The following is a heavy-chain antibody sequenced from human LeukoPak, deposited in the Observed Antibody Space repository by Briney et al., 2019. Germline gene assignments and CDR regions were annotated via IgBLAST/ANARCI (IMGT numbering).Heavy chain of an antibody. Sequence: AGTLRLSCAASGFTISSYSMNWVRPAPGKELEGGLSIISNSSYIYYADSVKGRFTISRDNAKNSLYLQMNSLRAEDTAVYYCARGGSSSSRATDYWGQGTLVTVSS. J-gene: IGHJ4*02. V-gene: IGHV3-21*01. CDR2: IISNSSYI. CDR3: ARGGSSSSRATDY. CDR1: GFTISSYS. D-gene: IGHD6-6*01.